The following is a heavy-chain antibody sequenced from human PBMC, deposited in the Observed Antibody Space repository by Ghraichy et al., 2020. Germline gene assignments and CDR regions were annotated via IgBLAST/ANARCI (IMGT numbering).Heavy chain of an antibody. D-gene: IGHD4-17*01. CDR2: ISGSGGST. CDR3: AKGPYYGDYVGDYFDY. Sequence: GSLRLSCAASGFTFSTYAMSWVRQAPGKGLEWVSTISGSGGSTYYADSVKGRFTISRDNSKNTLYLQMNSLRAEDTAVYYCAKGPYYGDYVGDYFDYWGQGTLVTVSS. V-gene: IGHV3-23*01. CDR1: GFTFSTYA. J-gene: IGHJ4*02.